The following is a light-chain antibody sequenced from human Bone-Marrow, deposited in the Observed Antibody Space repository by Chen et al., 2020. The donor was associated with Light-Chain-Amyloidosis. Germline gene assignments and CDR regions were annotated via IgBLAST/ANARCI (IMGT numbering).Light chain of an antibody. V-gene: IGKV1-39*01. CDR1: QTIRTY. CDR2: GAS. CDR3: LQSYTIPCT. J-gene: IGKJ2*02. Sequence: DIRMTQSPSSLSASVGDRVTITCRASQTIRTYLNWYQQKQGKAPTHLIYGASSLQSGVPSRFSGSGSGTDFTLTINSLQPEDFATYYCLQSYTIPCTFGQGTKLEIK.